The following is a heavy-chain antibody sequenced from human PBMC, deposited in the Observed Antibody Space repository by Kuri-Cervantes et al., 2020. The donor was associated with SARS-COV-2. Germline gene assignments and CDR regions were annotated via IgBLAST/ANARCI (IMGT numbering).Heavy chain of an antibody. Sequence: SVKVSCKASGATLSNSIINWVRQAPGQGLEWLGSVGPVLDLTKYAQTFQGRLTITADTSTSTAYMELRSLRSDDTAVYYCARGEDSLDGKLYYDFWSGYSTSGSYYYGMDVWGQGTTVTVSS. V-gene: IGHV1-69*02. CDR2: VGPVLDLT. CDR3: ARGEDSLDGKLYYDFWSGYSTSGSYYYGMDV. J-gene: IGHJ6*02. CDR1: GATLSNSI. D-gene: IGHD3-3*01.